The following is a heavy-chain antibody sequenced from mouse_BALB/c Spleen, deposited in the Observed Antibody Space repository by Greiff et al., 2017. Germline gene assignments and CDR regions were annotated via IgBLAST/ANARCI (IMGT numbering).Heavy chain of an antibody. CDR2: IWGDGST. Sequence: VQLQQSGPGLVAPSQSLSITCTVSGFSLTGYGVNWVRQPPGKGLEWLGMIWGDGSTDYNSALKSRLSISKDNSKSQVFLKMNSLQTDDTARYYCAREDGNIGAWFAYWGQGTLVTVSA. CDR3: AREDGNIGAWFAY. CDR1: GFSLTGYG. J-gene: IGHJ3*01. V-gene: IGHV2-6-7*01. D-gene: IGHD2-1*01.